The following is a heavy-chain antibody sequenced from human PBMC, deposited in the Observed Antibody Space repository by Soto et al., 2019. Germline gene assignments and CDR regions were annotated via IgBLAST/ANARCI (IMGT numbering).Heavy chain of an antibody. CDR2: INAGNGNT. CDR3: ARVTQPPEYYFDY. Sequence: ASVKVSCKASGYTFTSYAMHWVRQAPGQRLERMGWINAGNGNTKYSQKFQGRVTITRDTSASTAYMELSSLRSEDTAVYYCARVTQPPEYYFDYWGQGTLVTVSS. J-gene: IGHJ4*02. CDR1: GYTFTSYA. V-gene: IGHV1-3*01.